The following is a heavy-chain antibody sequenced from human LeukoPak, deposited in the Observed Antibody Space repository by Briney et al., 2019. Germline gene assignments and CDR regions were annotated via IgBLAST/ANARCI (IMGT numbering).Heavy chain of an antibody. V-gene: IGHV3-21*01. D-gene: IGHD5-12*01. CDR2: ISSSSSYI. Sequence: GGSLRLSCAASGFTFSSYSMNWVRQAPGKGLEWVSSISSSSSYIYYADSVKGRFAISRDNAKNSLYLQMNSLRAEDTAVYYCARTGGYSGYDWSHFDYWGQGTLVTVSS. CDR1: GFTFSSYS. J-gene: IGHJ4*02. CDR3: ARTGGYSGYDWSHFDY.